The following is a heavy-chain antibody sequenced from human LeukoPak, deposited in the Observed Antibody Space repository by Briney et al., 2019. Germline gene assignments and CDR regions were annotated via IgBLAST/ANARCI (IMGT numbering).Heavy chain of an antibody. D-gene: IGHD6-13*01. J-gene: IGHJ5*02. Sequence: SETLSLTCTVSGASISNFYWSWIRQPPGKGLEWIGYIHNSGSTNYNPSLKSRVTISVDRSKNQFSLKLSSVTAADTAVYYCARGMRGSSWYFNWFDPWGQGTLVTVSS. V-gene: IGHV4-59*12. CDR2: IHNSGST. CDR1: GASISNFY. CDR3: ARGMRGSSWYFNWFDP.